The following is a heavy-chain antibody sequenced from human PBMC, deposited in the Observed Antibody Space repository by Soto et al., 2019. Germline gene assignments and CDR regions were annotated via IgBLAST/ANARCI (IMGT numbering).Heavy chain of an antibody. Sequence: PSETLSLTCTVSGGSINNSSFYWGWVRQPPGKRLGWIGSIYYSGSAYYNPSLKSRLTISVDTSKNQFSLNLSSVTAADTAVYFCARRPLVRGIIPYYFDSWGQGTLVTVSS. D-gene: IGHD3-10*01. J-gene: IGHJ4*02. CDR3: ARRPLVRGIIPYYFDS. CDR1: GGSINNSSFY. V-gene: IGHV4-39*01. CDR2: IYYSGSA.